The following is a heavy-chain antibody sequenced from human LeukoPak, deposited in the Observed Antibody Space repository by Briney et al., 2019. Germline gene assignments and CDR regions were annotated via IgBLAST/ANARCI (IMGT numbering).Heavy chain of an antibody. J-gene: IGHJ6*03. Sequence: SETPSPILAVYGGSFSGYYWSWIRQPPGKGLEWIGEINHSGSTNYNPSLKSRVTISVDTSNNQFSLKLSSVPAADSAVYFCMGGTPNYYYYYYMDVWGKGATVTISS. CDR2: INHSGST. CDR3: MGGTPNYYYYYYMDV. V-gene: IGHV4-34*01. CDR1: GGSFSGYY. D-gene: IGHD2-15*01.